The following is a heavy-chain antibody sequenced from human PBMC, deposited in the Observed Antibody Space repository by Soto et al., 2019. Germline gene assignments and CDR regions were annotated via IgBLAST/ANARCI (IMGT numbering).Heavy chain of an antibody. D-gene: IGHD2-8*02. Sequence: SETLSLTCAVSGASVGSGDYSWSWIRQPPGTGLEWIGEINHSGSTNYNPSLKSRVTISVDTSKNQFSLKLTSVTAADTAVYYCARDKITGLFDYWGQGTLVTVSS. CDR1: GASVGSGDYS. V-gene: IGHV4-34*01. J-gene: IGHJ4*02. CDR2: INHSGST. CDR3: ARDKITGLFDY.